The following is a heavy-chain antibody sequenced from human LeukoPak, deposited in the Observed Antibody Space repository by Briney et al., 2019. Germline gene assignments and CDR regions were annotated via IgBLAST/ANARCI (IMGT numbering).Heavy chain of an antibody. Sequence: KPGGSLRLSCAASGFTFSNAWMSWVRQAPGKGLEWVGRIESKTDGGTRDYAAPVKGRFTISRDDSKDTLYLQMISLKTEDTAVYYCTTGYCSSTSCWYYFDYWGQGTLVTVSS. CDR1: GFTFSNAW. CDR2: IESKTDGGTR. J-gene: IGHJ4*02. V-gene: IGHV3-15*04. D-gene: IGHD2-2*01. CDR3: TTGYCSSTSCWYYFDY.